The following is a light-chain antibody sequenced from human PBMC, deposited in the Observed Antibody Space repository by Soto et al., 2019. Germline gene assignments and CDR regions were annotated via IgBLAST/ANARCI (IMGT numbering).Light chain of an antibody. J-gene: IGKJ4*01. CDR3: QQYSNWPLT. V-gene: IGKV3-15*01. Sequence: EIVRTQSPVSLSVSPGGRATVPCRASQSVTNSYLAWYQQKPGQAPRLLIFGASPRAAGIPARFSGSGSGTEFTLTISSLQSEDFAVYYCQQYSNWPLTFGGGTKVDI. CDR1: QSVTNSY. CDR2: GAS.